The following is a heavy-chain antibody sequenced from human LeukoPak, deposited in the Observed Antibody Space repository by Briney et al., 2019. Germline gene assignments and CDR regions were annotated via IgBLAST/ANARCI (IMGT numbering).Heavy chain of an antibody. V-gene: IGHV3-23*01. J-gene: IGHJ4*02. D-gene: IGHD2-2*01. Sequence: GGSLRLSGIASGITFRTYAMSWVRKAPGKGLEWVSTVSGSGKSTYYADSVKGRFTISRDNSKNTLYLQMNSLRAEDTAVYYCAREMYQLLSHDYWGQGTLVTVSS. CDR3: AREMYQLLSHDY. CDR1: GITFRTYA. CDR2: VSGSGKST.